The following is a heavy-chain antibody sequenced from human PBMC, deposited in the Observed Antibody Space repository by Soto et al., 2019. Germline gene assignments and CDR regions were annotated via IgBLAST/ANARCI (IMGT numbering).Heavy chain of an antibody. CDR1: GGSISSSNW. J-gene: IGHJ6*02. D-gene: IGHD1-26*01. CDR3: GRVSGIYYYGMDV. V-gene: IGHV4-4*02. Sequence: QVQLQESGPGLVKPSGTLSLTCAVSGGSISSSNWWSWVRQPPGKGLEWIGEIYHSGSTNYNPSPKSRVPIPVDKPKNHFPLRLGSVPAGDTAVYYCGRVSGIYYYGMDVWGQGTTVTVSS. CDR2: IYHSGST.